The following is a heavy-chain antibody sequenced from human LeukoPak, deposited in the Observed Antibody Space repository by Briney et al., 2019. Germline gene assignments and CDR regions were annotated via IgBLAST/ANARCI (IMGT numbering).Heavy chain of an antibody. CDR3: ARGTRARGGSSWYKYYFDY. V-gene: IGHV1-18*01. CDR1: GYTFISYG. CDR2: ISAYNGNT. D-gene: IGHD6-13*01. Sequence: ASVNVSCKASGYTFISYGISWVRQAPGQGLEWMGWISAYNGNTNYAQKLQGRVTMTTDTSTSTAYMELRSLRSDDTAVYYCARGTRARGGSSWYKYYFDYWGQGTLVTVSS. J-gene: IGHJ4*02.